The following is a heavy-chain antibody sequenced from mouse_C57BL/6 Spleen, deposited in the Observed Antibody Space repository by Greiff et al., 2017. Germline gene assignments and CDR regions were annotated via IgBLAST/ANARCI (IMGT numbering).Heavy chain of an antibody. CDR2: IHPNSGST. J-gene: IGHJ1*03. CDR1: GYTFTSYW. D-gene: IGHD1-1*01. Sequence: QVQLQQSGAELVKPGASVKLSCKASGYTFTSYWMHWVKQRPGQGLEWIGMIHPNSGSTNYNEKFKSKATLTVDKSSSTAYMQLSSLTSEDSAVYYCARSGDYGPWYFDVWGTGTTVTVSS. CDR3: ARSGDYGPWYFDV. V-gene: IGHV1-64*01.